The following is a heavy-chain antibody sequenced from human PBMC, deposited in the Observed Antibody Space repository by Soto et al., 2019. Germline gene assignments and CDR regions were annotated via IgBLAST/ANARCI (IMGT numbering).Heavy chain of an antibody. V-gene: IGHV1-2*02. CDR1: GYTFTGYY. CDR2: INPNSGGT. CDR3: ARAGYYYGSGSYFDMDV. D-gene: IGHD3-10*01. Sequence: GASVKVSCKASGYTFTGYYMHWVRQAPGQGLEWMGWINPNSGGTNYAQKFQGRVTMTRDTSISTVYMELSRLRSDDTAVYYCARAGYYYGSGSYFDMDVWGQGTTVTVSS. J-gene: IGHJ6*02.